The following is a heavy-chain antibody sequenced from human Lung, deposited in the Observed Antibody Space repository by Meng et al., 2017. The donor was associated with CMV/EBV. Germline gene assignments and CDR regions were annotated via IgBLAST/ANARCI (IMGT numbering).Heavy chain of an antibody. CDR3: ASFPPPGKQWLVTDY. CDR2: IYHSGST. V-gene: IGHV4-4*02. J-gene: IGHJ4*02. D-gene: IGHD6-19*01. CDR1: GGSISSSNW. Sequence: QVQLLESGPGLWKPSGTLSLTFAVSGGSISSSNWWSWVRPPPGKGLEWIGEIYHSGSTTYNPSLKSRVTISVDKSKNQFSLKLSSVTAADTAVYYCASFPPPGKQWLVTDYWGQGTLVTVSS.